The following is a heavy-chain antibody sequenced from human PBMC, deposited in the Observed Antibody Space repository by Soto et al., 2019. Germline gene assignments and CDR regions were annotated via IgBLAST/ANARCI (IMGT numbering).Heavy chain of an antibody. D-gene: IGHD5-12*01. Sequence: PSETLSLTCTVSGGSISSYYWSWIRQPPGKGLEWIGYIYYSGSTNYNPSLKSRVTISVDTSKNQFSLKLSSVTAADTAVYYCGRSISGYEIYFDYWGQGTLVRVCS. CDR3: GRSISGYEIYFDY. CDR2: IYYSGST. J-gene: IGHJ4*02. CDR1: GGSISSYY. V-gene: IGHV4-59*01.